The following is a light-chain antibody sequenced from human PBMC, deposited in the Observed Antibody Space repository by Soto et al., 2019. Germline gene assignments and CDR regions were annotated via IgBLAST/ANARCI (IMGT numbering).Light chain of an antibody. CDR3: QQRSNWLGIT. Sequence: EIVLTQSPATLSLSPGERATLSCRASQSVSSYLAWYQQKPGQAPRLLIYDASNRATGIPARFSGSGSGTDFTLTISSLEPEDFAVYYYQQRSNWLGITFGGGTKVEIK. CDR1: QSVSSY. V-gene: IGKV3-11*01. CDR2: DAS. J-gene: IGKJ4*01.